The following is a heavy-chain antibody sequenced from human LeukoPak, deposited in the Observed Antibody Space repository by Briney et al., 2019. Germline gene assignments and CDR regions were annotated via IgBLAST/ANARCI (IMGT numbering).Heavy chain of an antibody. V-gene: IGHV3-21*01. CDR3: ARHYYDSSGYFGGDAFDI. J-gene: IGHJ3*02. CDR2: ISSSSSYI. D-gene: IGHD3-22*01. CDR1: GFTFSSYS. Sequence: GGPLRLSCAASGFTFSSYSMNWVRQAPGKGLEWVSSISSSSSYIYYADSVKGRFTISRDNAKNSLYLQMNSLRAEDTAVYYCARHYYDSSGYFGGDAFDIWGQGTMVTVSS.